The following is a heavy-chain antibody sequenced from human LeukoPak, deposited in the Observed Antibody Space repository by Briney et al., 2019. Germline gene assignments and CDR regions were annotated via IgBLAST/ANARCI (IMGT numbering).Heavy chain of an antibody. D-gene: IGHD3-10*01. V-gene: IGHV4-39*01. J-gene: IGHJ4*02. CDR1: GASISSTTYY. CDR3: ATRDTYYYGSGSYYFDY. Sequence: PSETLSLTCTVSGASISSTTYYWGWIRQPPRKGLEWIASIYYSGSTYYNPSLKSRVTISVDTSKNQFSLKLSSVTAADTAVYYCATRDTYYYGSGSYYFDYWGQGTLVTVSS. CDR2: IYYSGST.